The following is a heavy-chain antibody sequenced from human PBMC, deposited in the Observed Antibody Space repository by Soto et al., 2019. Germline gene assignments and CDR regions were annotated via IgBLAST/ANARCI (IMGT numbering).Heavy chain of an antibody. J-gene: IGHJ5*01. D-gene: IGHD2-8*01. CDR2: INPNSGGT. CDR1: GYTFTGYY. Sequence: ASVKVSCKASGYTFTGYYMHWVRQAPGQGLEWMGWINPNSGGTNYAQKFQGWVTMTRDTSISTAYMELSRLRSDDTAVYYCAREMGYCTNGVCYSRVNWFDFWGQGTLVTVSS. CDR3: AREMGYCTNGVCYSRVNWFDF. V-gene: IGHV1-2*04.